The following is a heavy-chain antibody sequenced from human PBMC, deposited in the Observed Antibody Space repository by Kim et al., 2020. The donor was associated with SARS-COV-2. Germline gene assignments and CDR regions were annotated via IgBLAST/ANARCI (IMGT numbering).Heavy chain of an antibody. CDR3: ARDQIRSSGWFKSRDYFDY. Sequence: GGSLRLSCAASGFTVSSNYMSWVRQAPGKGLEWVSVIYSGGSTYYADSVKGRFTISRDNSKNTLYLQMNSLRAEDTAVYYCARDQIRSSGWFKSRDYFDYWGQGTLVTVSS. CDR1: GFTVSSNY. J-gene: IGHJ4*02. V-gene: IGHV3-53*01. CDR2: IYSGGST. D-gene: IGHD6-19*01.